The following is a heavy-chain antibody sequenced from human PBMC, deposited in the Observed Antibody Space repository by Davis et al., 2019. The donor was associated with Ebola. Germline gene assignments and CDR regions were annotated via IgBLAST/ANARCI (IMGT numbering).Heavy chain of an antibody. D-gene: IGHD6-19*01. CDR3: VRDSLPNTPGWAGPNWFDP. V-gene: IGHV3-21*01. CDR2: IRAGGTYV. Sequence: GESLKISCATSGFTYSTYNMNWVRQAPGQGLEWVASIRAGGTYVHYAASLKVRFTVSSVNANSALSLQMTSLRAEDTAVYSCVRDSLPNTPGWAGPNWFDPWGQGTLVTVSS. J-gene: IGHJ5*02. CDR1: GFTYSTYN.